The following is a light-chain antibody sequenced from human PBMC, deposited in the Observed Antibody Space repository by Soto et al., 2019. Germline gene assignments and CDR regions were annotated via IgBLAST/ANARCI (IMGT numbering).Light chain of an antibody. CDR3: QQSGSSPFT. Sequence: EIVLTQSPGTLSLSPGERATLSCRASQSVSSSYLAWYQQKPGQAPRLLIYGASSRATGIPDRFSSSGSGTDSTLTISRLEPEDFAVYYCQQSGSSPFTFGPGTKVDIK. CDR2: GAS. CDR1: QSVSSSY. J-gene: IGKJ3*01. V-gene: IGKV3-20*01.